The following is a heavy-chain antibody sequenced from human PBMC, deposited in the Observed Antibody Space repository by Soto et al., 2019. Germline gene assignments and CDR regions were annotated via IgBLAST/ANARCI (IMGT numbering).Heavy chain of an antibody. CDR3: ARGRVPIRSWFYYYMDV. CDR2: IYYSGSA. V-gene: IGHV4-31*03. Sequence: SETLSLTCTVSGGSMSSGRYYWSWIRQHPGKGQEWIGYIYYSGSAYYNTSLKSRVTMSVDTSKNQFSLKLSPVTAADTAVFYCARGRVPIRSWFYYYMDVWGKGPRSPSP. D-gene: IGHD6-13*01. CDR1: GGSMSSGRYY. J-gene: IGHJ6*03.